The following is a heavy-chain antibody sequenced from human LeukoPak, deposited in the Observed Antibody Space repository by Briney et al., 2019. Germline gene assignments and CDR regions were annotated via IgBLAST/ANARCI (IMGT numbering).Heavy chain of an antibody. D-gene: IGHD4-11*01. CDR1: GGSISTYY. V-gene: IGHV4-4*07. J-gene: IGHJ6*03. CDR3: AGDFSNYDSYYYYYYIDV. Sequence: PSETLSLTCTVSGGSISTYYWSWIRQPAGKGLEWIGRMYTSGSTNYNPSLKSRVTMSVDTSKNQFSLKLSSVTAADTAVYYCAGDFSNYDSYYYYYYIDVWGKGTTVTVSS. CDR2: MYTSGST.